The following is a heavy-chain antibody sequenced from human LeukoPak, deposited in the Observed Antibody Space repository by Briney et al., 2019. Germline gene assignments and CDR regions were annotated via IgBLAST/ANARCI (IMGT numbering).Heavy chain of an antibody. CDR2: IRSKANSYAT. Sequence: GGSLRLSRAASGFTFSGSAMHWVRQASGKGLEWVGRIRSKANSYATAYAASVKGRFTISRDDSKNTAYLQMNSLKTEDTAVYYCTRLGAGDYWGQGTLVTVSS. J-gene: IGHJ4*02. V-gene: IGHV3-73*01. D-gene: IGHD1-26*01. CDR1: GFTFSGSA. CDR3: TRLGAGDY.